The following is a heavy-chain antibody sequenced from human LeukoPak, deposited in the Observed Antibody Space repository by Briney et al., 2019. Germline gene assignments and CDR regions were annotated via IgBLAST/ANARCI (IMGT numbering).Heavy chain of an antibody. CDR1: GFTFSSYS. D-gene: IGHD2-2*01. CDR2: ISSSSSYI. V-gene: IGHV3-21*01. J-gene: IGHJ6*03. CDR3: ARVGGIVVVPAARTFGDYYYMDV. Sequence: GGSLRLSCAASGFTFSSYSMNWVRQAPGKGLEWVSSISSSSSYIYYADSVKGRFTISRDNAKNSLYLQMNSLRAEDTAVYYCARVGGIVVVPAARTFGDYYYMDVWGKWSTVTGYS.